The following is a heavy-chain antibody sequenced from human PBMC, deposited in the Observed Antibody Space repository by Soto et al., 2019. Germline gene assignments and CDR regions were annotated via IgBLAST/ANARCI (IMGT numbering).Heavy chain of an antibody. D-gene: IGHD6-6*01. CDR2: ISAYDGDT. CDR1: GYTFKTYG. V-gene: IGHV1-18*01. J-gene: IGHJ4*02. Sequence: QIQLVQSGAEVKQPGASVKVSCKASGYTFKTYGISWVRQAPGQGLEWMGWISAYDGDTNHAQTLQGRVSMTTDISTSTAYMELTSLTSDDTAVYYCASSSSGSPDSWGQGTLVTVS. CDR3: ASSSSGSPDS.